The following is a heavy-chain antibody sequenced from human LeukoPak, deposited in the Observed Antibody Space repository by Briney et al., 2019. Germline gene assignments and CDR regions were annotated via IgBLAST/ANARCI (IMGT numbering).Heavy chain of an antibody. CDR2: IGGTGGNI. D-gene: IGHD2-21*01. V-gene: IGHV3-23*01. Sequence: GGSLGLSCAASGFSVRSNYMNWVRQAPGKGLEWVSAIGGTGGNIFYTDSVKGRFTISRDNSKNTLYLHMNSLRAEDTAIYYCVRDNYSYRLDVWGQGTLVTVSS. CDR3: VRDNYSYRLDV. J-gene: IGHJ4*02. CDR1: GFSVRSNY.